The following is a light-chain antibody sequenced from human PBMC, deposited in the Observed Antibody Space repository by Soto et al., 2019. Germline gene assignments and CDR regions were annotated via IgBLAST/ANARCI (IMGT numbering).Light chain of an antibody. Sequence: DIQMTQSPSTLSASVGDRVTITCRASQSISSWLAWYQQKPGKAPKLLIYKASSLESGVPSRFSGSGSGTEFPLTINSLQPDDFATYYCQQAYTFGQGTKLDIK. J-gene: IGKJ2*01. CDR3: QQAYT. CDR1: QSISSW. CDR2: KAS. V-gene: IGKV1-5*03.